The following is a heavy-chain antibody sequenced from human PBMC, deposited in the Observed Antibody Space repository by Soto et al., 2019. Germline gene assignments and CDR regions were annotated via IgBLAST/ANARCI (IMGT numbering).Heavy chain of an antibody. J-gene: IGHJ6*03. V-gene: IGHV1-18*01. CDR1: GYTFTSYG. Sequence: QVQLVQSGAAVKKPGASVKVSCKASGYTFTSYGISWVRQAPGQGLEWMGWISAYNGNTNYAQKLQGRVTMTTDTPTSTAYLALMSLRSDDTAVYYCSRVGTDIVVVPAARSNYYDYSYMDVWGKGTTVTVSS. CDR3: SRVGTDIVVVPAARSNYYDYSYMDV. D-gene: IGHD2-2*01. CDR2: ISAYNGNT.